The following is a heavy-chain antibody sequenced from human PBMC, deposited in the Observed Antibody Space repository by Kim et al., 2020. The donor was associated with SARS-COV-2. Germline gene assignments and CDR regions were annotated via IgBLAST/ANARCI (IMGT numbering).Heavy chain of an antibody. CDR3: ARQPGSYEPFDY. D-gene: IGHD1-26*01. Sequence: RYRPALQGQVIIPADKSISTAYLQWSSLKAADTAMYYCARQPGSYEPFDYWGQGTLVTVSS. V-gene: IGHV5-51*01. J-gene: IGHJ4*02.